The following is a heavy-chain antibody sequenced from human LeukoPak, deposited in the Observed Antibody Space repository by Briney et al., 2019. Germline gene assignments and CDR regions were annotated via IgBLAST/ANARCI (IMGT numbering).Heavy chain of an antibody. CDR2: IWHVGSSK. V-gene: IGHV3-33*01. D-gene: IGHD3-10*01. CDR3: ARERFRAVRVSDY. CDR1: GFIFSNYG. J-gene: IGHJ4*02. Sequence: GGSLRLSCAASGFIFSNYGMHWVRQAPGKGLEWVAVIWHVGSSKYYADSVKGRFSISRDNSKYTLYLQMDKLTAEDTAVYFCARERFRAVRVSDYWGQGTLVTVSS.